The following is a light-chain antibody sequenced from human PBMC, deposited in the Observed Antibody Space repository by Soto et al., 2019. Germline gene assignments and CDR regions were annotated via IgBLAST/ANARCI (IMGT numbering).Light chain of an antibody. J-gene: IGLJ3*02. Sequence: QSALTQPASVSGSPGQSITISCTGTSSDVGAYNYVSWYQQHPGTAPKLIIYDVSNRPSGVSNRFSGSKSGNTASLTISGLQAEDEADYYCISYTSSSTWVFGGGTQLTVL. CDR1: SSDVGAYNY. CDR2: DVS. CDR3: ISYTSSSTWV. V-gene: IGLV2-14*01.